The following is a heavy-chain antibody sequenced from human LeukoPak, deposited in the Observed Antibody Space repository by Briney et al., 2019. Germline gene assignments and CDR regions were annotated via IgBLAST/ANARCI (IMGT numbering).Heavy chain of an antibody. V-gene: IGHV3-23*01. J-gene: IGHJ4*02. Sequence: GGSLRLSCAASGFTVSSYAMSWVRQAAGKGLEWVSGISRVGSTYYPDSVKGRFSISRDKSKNTLYLQMNSLRVEETAVYYCAKTGATGYYFDYWGQGTLVTVSS. D-gene: IGHD6-13*01. CDR1: GFTVSSYA. CDR2: ISRVGST. CDR3: AKTGATGYYFDY.